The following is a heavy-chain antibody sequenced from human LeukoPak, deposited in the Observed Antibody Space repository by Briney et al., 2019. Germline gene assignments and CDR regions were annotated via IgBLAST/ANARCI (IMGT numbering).Heavy chain of an antibody. V-gene: IGHV3-53*01. CDR1: GFIVSSNY. D-gene: IGHD2-2*01. Sequence: PGGSLRLSCVASGFIVSSNYMSWVRQAPGKGLEWVSVIYSGGSTDYADSVKGRFTISRDNSKNTLYLQMNSLRAEDTAVYYCARVVPHYFDYWGQGTLVTVSS. J-gene: IGHJ4*02. CDR3: ARVVPHYFDY. CDR2: IYSGGST.